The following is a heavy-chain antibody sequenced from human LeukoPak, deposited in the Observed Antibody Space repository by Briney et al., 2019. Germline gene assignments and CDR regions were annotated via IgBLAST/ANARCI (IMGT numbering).Heavy chain of an antibody. Sequence: ASVKVSCKASGYTFTSYDINWVRQATGQGLEWMGWMNPNSGNTGYAQKFRGRVTMTRNTSISTAYMELSSLRSEDTAVYYCATGAAWIAAAGTGDYWGQGTLVTVSS. V-gene: IGHV1-8*01. CDR2: MNPNSGNT. CDR1: GYTFTSYD. CDR3: ATGAAWIAAAGTGDY. J-gene: IGHJ4*02. D-gene: IGHD6-13*01.